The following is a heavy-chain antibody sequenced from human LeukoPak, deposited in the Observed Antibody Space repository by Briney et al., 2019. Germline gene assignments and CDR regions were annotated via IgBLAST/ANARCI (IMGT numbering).Heavy chain of an antibody. D-gene: IGHD3-16*02. CDR1: GYTFTGYY. V-gene: IGHV1-2*02. CDR3: AGNMITFGGVIVRTDDAFDI. J-gene: IGHJ3*02. CDR2: INPNSGGT. Sequence: ASVKVSCKASGYTFTGYYMRWVRQAPGQGLEWMGWINPNSGGTNYAQKFQGRVTMTRDTSISTAYMELSRLRSDDTAVYYCAGNMITFGGVIVRTDDAFDIWGQGTMVTVSS.